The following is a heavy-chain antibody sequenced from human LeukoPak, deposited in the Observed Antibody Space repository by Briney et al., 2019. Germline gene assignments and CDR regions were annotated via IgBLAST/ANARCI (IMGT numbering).Heavy chain of an antibody. Sequence: SGGSLRLSCAASGFTFSNYEMNWVRQAPGKGLEWVSHISSSGTTIYYAERRFTISRDNAKNSLYLLMNSLRAEDTAIYYCARGYCSGGSCYGGDYWGQGTLVTVSS. CDR1: GFTFSNYE. CDR3: ARGYCSGGSCYGGDY. V-gene: IGHV3-48*03. D-gene: IGHD2-15*01. J-gene: IGHJ4*02. CDR2: ISSSGTTI.